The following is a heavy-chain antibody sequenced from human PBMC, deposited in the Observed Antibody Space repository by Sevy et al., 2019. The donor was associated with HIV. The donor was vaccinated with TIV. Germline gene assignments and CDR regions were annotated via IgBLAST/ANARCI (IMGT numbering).Heavy chain of an antibody. CDR2: IIPIFGTP. CDR1: GETFSTYG. D-gene: IGHD7-27*01. Sequence: ASVKVSCKASGETFSTYGLRWVRQAPGQGLEWMGGIIPIFGTPNYAQKFQGRVTITADESASTAYMELSSLRSEDTALYYCAREGGVATTGDHDAFDIWGHGTLVTVSS. CDR3: AREGGVATTGDHDAFDI. V-gene: IGHV1-69*13. J-gene: IGHJ3*02.